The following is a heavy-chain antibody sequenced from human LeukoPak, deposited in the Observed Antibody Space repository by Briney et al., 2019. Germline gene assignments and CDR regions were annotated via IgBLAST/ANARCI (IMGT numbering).Heavy chain of an antibody. Sequence: SETLSLTCAVYGGSFSGYYWSWIRQPPGKGLEWIGEINHSGSTNYNPSLKSRVTISVDTSKNQFSLKLSSVTAADTAVYYCARGKRITMVRGVIKIFDYWGQGTLVTVSS. CDR3: ARGKRITMVRGVIKIFDY. CDR1: GGSFSGYY. CDR2: INHSGST. V-gene: IGHV4-34*01. D-gene: IGHD3-10*01. J-gene: IGHJ4*02.